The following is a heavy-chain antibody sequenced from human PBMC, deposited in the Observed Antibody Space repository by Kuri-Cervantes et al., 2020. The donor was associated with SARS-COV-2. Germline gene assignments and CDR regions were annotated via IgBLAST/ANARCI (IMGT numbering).Heavy chain of an antibody. Sequence: ESLKISCTVSGGSISSYYWSWIRQPPGKGLEWIGYIYYSGSTNYNPSLKSRVTISVDTSKNQFSLKLSSVTAADTAVYYCASQNSGSSDFDYWGQGTLVTVSS. V-gene: IGHV4-59*01. CDR3: ASQNSGSSDFDY. J-gene: IGHJ4*02. CDR2: IYYSGST. CDR1: GGSISSYY. D-gene: IGHD1-26*01.